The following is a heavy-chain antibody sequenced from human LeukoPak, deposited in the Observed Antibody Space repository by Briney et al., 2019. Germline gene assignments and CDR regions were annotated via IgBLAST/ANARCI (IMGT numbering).Heavy chain of an antibody. V-gene: IGHV1-69*01. CDR1: GGTFSSYV. J-gene: IGHJ5*02. CDR2: IIPHFGTA. Sequence: SVKVSCKASGGTFSSYVISWVRQAPGQGLGWMGGIIPHFGTANYAQKFQGRVTITADEPTSTAYMELSNLTSADTAVYYCALNIADRPGYFDPWGQGTLVTVSS. CDR3: ALNIADRPGYFDP. D-gene: IGHD6-6*01.